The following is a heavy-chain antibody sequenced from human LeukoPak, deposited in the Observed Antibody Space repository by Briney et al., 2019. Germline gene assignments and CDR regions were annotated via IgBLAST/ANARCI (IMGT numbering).Heavy chain of an antibody. CDR1: GFTFSNHW. CDR3: ARDRLWNSLDS. D-gene: IGHD1-7*01. V-gene: IGHV3-74*03. Sequence: GGSLRLSCTASGFTFSNHWMNWVRQAPGKGLVWVSRINTDGRSTTYADSVKGRFTISRDNAKNTLYLQMNSLKNEDTAVYYCARDRLWNSLDSWGQGTLVTVSS. CDR2: INTDGRST. J-gene: IGHJ4*02.